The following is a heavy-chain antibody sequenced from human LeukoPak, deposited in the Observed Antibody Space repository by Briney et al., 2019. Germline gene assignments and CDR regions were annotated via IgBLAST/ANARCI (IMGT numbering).Heavy chain of an antibody. Sequence: PGGSLRLSCAASGFTVSSNYMSWVRQAPGKGLEWVSVIYSGGSTYYADSVKGRFTISRDNAKNSLHLQINSLRVEDTAVYYCARNSFAELMLLGSAYGMDVWGQGTTVIVPS. CDR1: GFTVSSNY. CDR3: ARNSFAELMLLGSAYGMDV. CDR2: IYSGGST. V-gene: IGHV3-53*01. D-gene: IGHD2-8*01. J-gene: IGHJ6*02.